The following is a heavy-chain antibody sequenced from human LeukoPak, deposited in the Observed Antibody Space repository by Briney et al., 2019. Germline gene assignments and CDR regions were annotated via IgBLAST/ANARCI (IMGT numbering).Heavy chain of an antibody. CDR2: IYYTGRI. CDR1: GGSISSYY. D-gene: IGHD4-17*01. V-gene: IGHV4-59*08. Sequence: SETLSRTCTVSGGSISSYYWSWIRQSPGKGLEWIAYIYYTGRITYNPSLKSRVTISVETSRNQFSLNLTSVTTADTALYYCAGHTASSFDPWGQGTLVTVSS. CDR3: AGHTASSFDP. J-gene: IGHJ5*02.